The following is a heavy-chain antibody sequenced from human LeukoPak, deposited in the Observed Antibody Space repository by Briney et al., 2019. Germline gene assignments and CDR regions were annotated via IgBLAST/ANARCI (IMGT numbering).Heavy chain of an antibody. J-gene: IGHJ5*02. Sequence: SETLSLTCTVSGGSISSYYWSWIRQPAGKGLEWIGRIYTSGSTNYNPSLKSRVTMSVDTSKNQFSLKLSSVTAADTAVYYCARESNYYGSGTGWFDPWGQGTLVTVSS. D-gene: IGHD3-10*01. CDR3: ARESNYYGSGTGWFDP. CDR2: IYTSGST. CDR1: GGSISSYY. V-gene: IGHV4-4*07.